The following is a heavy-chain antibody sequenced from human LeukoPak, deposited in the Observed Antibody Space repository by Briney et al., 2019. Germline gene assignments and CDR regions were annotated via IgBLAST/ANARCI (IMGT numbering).Heavy chain of an antibody. J-gene: IGHJ4*02. CDR2: IIPILGIT. CDR1: GGTFSSYA. V-gene: IGHV1-69*04. CDR3: ARDRGFGSGWYLITDY. D-gene: IGHD6-19*01. Sequence: APVKVSCKASGGTFSSYAINWVRQAPGQGLEWMGRIIPILGITNYAQKFQGRVTITADKSTSTAYMELSSLRSEDTAVYYCARDRGFGSGWYLITDYWGQGTLVTVSS.